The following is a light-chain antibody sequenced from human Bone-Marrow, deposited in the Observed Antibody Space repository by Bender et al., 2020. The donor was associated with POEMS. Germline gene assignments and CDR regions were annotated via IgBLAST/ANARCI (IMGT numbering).Light chain of an antibody. J-gene: IGLJ3*02. V-gene: IGLV2-11*01. CDR1: HSDVGAYNF. Sequence: QSALTQPRSVSGSPGQSVTISCTGSHSDVGAYNFVSWYQQHPGKAPKLIIYDVNERPSGVPDRFSGSKSGNTASLTISGLQAEDEADYYCCSYASYYTVFGGGTELTVL. CDR3: CSYASYYTV. CDR2: DVN.